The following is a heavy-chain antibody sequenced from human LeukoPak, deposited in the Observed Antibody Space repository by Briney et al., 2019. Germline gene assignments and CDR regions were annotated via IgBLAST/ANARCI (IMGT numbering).Heavy chain of an antibody. V-gene: IGHV5-51*01. D-gene: IGHD2-2*02. Sequence: GESLKISCKDSGSNFVDYWIGWVRQVPGRGLEWMGIIYPGDSDTRYSPSFQGQVTISADKSISTAYLQWSSLKASDTAMYYCARRFSNCSSTSCYTGGFDPWGQGTLVTVSS. J-gene: IGHJ5*02. CDR1: GSNFVDYW. CDR3: ARRFSNCSSTSCYTGGFDP. CDR2: IYPGDSDT.